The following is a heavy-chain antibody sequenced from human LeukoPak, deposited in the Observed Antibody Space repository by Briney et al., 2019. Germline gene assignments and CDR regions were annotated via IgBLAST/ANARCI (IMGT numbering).Heavy chain of an antibody. Sequence: GGSLRLSCAASGFTFSSYAMSWVRQAPGKGLEWVSAFSGSGGSTYYADSVKGRFTISRDNSKNTLYLQMNSLRAEDTAVYYCAKFGGSGRSFLRRWFDPWGQGTLVTVSS. CDR1: GFTFSSYA. CDR2: FSGSGGST. V-gene: IGHV3-23*01. D-gene: IGHD3-10*01. CDR3: AKFGGSGRSFLRRWFDP. J-gene: IGHJ5*02.